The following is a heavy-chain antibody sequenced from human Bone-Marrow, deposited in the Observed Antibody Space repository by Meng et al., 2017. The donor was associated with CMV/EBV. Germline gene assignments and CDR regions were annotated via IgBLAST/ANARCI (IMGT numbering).Heavy chain of an antibody. J-gene: IGHJ4*02. CDR1: GFIFSAYT. D-gene: IGHD5-18*01. V-gene: IGHV3-23*01. CDR2: IRGSDGTA. Sequence: GESLKISCAASGFIFSAYTMSWVRQAPGKGLEWVSRIRGSDGTASYADSVKGRFTISRDISQNTLYLQMNSLRAEDTAVYYCAKEGIQGSFDYWGQETLVTVSS. CDR3: AKEGIQGSFDY.